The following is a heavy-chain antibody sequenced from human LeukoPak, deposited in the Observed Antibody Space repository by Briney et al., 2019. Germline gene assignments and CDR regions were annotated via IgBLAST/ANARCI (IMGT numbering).Heavy chain of an antibody. D-gene: IGHD3-16*01. CDR1: GFTFSSYA. CDR2: ISSNGGST. V-gene: IGHV3-64*01. Sequence: GGSLRLSCAASGFTFSSYATHWVRQAPGKGLEYVSAISSNGGSTYYANSVKGRFTISRDNSKNTLYLQMGSLRAEDMAVYYCARGVITFGISFDYWGQGTLVTVSS. CDR3: ARGVITFGISFDY. J-gene: IGHJ4*02.